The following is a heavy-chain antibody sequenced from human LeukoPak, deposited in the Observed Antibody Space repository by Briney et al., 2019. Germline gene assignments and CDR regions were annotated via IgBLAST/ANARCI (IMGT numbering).Heavy chain of an antibody. CDR2: INPNSGGT. CDR3: ARALSLLYYYGSGSYYLDY. D-gene: IGHD3-10*01. V-gene: IGHV1-2*02. CDR1: GYTFTGYY. J-gene: IGHJ4*02. Sequence: GASVKVSCKTSGYTFTGYYIHWVRQAPGQGLEWMGWINPNSGGTNYAQKFQGRVTMTRDTSISTAYMELSRLRSDDTAVYYCARALSLLYYYGSGSYYLDYWGQGTLVTVSS.